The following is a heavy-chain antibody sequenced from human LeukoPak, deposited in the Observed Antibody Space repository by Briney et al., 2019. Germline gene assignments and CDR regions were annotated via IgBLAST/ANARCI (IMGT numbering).Heavy chain of an antibody. CDR1: GFTFSSYA. CDR2: ISGSGGST. CDR3: AKILEQQLVFDY. Sequence: TGGSLRLSCAASGFTFSSYAMSWVRQAPGKGLEWVSAISGSGGSTYYADSVKGRFTISRDNSKNTLYLQMNSLRAEDTAVYYCAKILEQQLVFDYWGQGALVTVSS. D-gene: IGHD6-13*01. V-gene: IGHV3-23*01. J-gene: IGHJ4*02.